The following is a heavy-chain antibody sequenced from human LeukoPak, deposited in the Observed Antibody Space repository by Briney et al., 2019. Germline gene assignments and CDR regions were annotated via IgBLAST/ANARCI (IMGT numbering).Heavy chain of an antibody. D-gene: IGHD6-19*01. CDR1: GYTFTSYA. J-gene: IGHJ3*02. V-gene: IGHV1-69*13. Sequence: SVKVSCKASGYTFTSYAISWVRQAPGQGLEWMGGIIPIFGTANYAQKFQGRVTITADESTSTAYMELSSLRSEDTAVYYCARVFTAVAEVLGAFDIWGQGTMVTVSS. CDR2: IIPIFGTA. CDR3: ARVFTAVAEVLGAFDI.